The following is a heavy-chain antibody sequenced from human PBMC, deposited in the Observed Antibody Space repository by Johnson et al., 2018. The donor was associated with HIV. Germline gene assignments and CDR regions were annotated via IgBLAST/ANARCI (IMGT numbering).Heavy chain of an antibody. CDR1: GFTVSSNY. J-gene: IGHJ3*02. CDR2: IYSGGST. CDR3: ARAGDYDAFDI. Sequence: VQLVESGGGLVQPGGSLRLSCAASGFTVSSNYMSWVRQAPGKGLEWVSVIYSGGSTYYADSVKGRFTISSDNSKNTLYLQMNSLRAEDTALYYCARAGDYDAFDIWGQGTMVTVSS. D-gene: IGHD3-16*01. V-gene: IGHV3-66*01.